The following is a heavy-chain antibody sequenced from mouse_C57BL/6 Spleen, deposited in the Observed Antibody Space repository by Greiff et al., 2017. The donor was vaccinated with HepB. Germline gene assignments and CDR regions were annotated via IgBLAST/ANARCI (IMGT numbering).Heavy chain of an antibody. J-gene: IGHJ2*01. CDR3: TRDPNYCGSSYPDY. CDR2: ISSGGDYI. Sequence: EVQRVESGEGLVKPGGSLKLSCAASGFTFSSYAMSWVRQTPEKRLEWVAYISSGGDYIYYADTVKGRFTISSDNARNTLYLQMSSRKSEDTAMYYCTRDPNYCGSSYPDYWGQGTTLTVSS. D-gene: IGHD1-1*01. CDR1: GFTFSSYA. V-gene: IGHV5-9-1*02.